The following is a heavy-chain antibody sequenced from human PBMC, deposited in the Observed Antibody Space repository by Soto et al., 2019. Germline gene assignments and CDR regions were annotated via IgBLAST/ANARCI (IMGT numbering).Heavy chain of an antibody. J-gene: IGHJ4*02. CDR1: GYSFIDYY. Sequence: ASVKVSCKTSGYSFIDYYIHWVRQAPGQGLEWMGWSNPNSGATTYAEKFQGRVTMTRDRSITTAYMELSRLRSDDTAVYFCARDMVSAIGDFDFWGQGTQVTVSS. V-gene: IGHV1-2*02. CDR3: ARDMVSAIGDFDF. CDR2: SNPNSGAT. D-gene: IGHD2-21*02.